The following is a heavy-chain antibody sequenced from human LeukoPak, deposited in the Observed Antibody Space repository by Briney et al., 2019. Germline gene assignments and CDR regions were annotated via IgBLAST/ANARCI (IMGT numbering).Heavy chain of an antibody. D-gene: IGHD3-22*01. CDR1: GFTFSSYE. CDR3: ARGVGSQKYYYDSSGYPRYYFDY. Sequence: GGSLRLSCAASGFTFSSYEMNWVRQAPGKGLEWVSYISSSGSTIYYADSVKGRFTISRDNAKNSLYLQMNSLRAEDTAVYYCARGVGSQKYYYDSSGYPRYYFDYWGQGTLVTVSS. V-gene: IGHV3-48*03. J-gene: IGHJ4*02. CDR2: ISSSGSTI.